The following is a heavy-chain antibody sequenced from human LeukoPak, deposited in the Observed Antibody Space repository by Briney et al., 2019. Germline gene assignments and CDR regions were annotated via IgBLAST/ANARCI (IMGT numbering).Heavy chain of an antibody. Sequence: SETLSLTCTVSGGSISTSNYYWGWIRQPPGKGLEWIGNIFYSGSTYYSPSLKSRVTISVDTSKNQFSLKLSSVTAADTAVYYCASRKRGYYYDSSGYFWGQGTLVTVSS. CDR3: ASRKRGYYYDSSGYF. V-gene: IGHV4-39*07. CDR2: IFYSGST. CDR1: GGSISTSNYY. D-gene: IGHD3-22*01. J-gene: IGHJ4*02.